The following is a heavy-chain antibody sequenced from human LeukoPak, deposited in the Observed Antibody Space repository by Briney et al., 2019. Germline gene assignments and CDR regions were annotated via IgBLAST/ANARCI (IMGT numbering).Heavy chain of an antibody. CDR3: AKSGGYGLIDY. J-gene: IGHJ4*02. CDR2: IYSSGST. D-gene: IGHD1-26*01. Sequence: PSKPRPLTWPASGPSAGGSNYNWAGIRQPPGKGLEWIGNIYSSGSTYYNASLQSRVTISIDTSKNQFSLRLNSVTAADTAMYCCAKSGGYGLIDYWGQGTRVTVSS. V-gene: IGHV4-39*01. CDR1: GPSAGGSNYN.